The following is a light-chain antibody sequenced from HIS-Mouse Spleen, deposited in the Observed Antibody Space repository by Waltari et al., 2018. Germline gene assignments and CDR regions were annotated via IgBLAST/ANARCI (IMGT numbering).Light chain of an antibody. V-gene: IGLV2-23*01. CDR2: EGS. J-gene: IGLJ1*01. CDR3: CSYAGSSTYV. CDR1: SSDVGRYNL. Sequence: QSALTQPASVSGSPGQSITISCTGTSSDVGRYNLVSWYPQHPGKAPKLMIYEGSKRPSVVSNRFAGSKSGNTASLTISGLQAEDEADYYCCSYAGSSTYVVGTGTKVTVL.